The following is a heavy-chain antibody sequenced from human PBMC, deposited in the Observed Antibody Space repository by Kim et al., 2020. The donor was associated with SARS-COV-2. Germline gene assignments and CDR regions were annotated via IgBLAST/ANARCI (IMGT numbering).Heavy chain of an antibody. D-gene: IGHD3-10*01. CDR2: ISSSSSTI. J-gene: IGHJ4*02. Sequence: GGSLRLSCAASGFTFSSYSMNWVRQAPGKGLEWVSYISSSSSTIYYADSVKGRFTISRDNAKNSLYLQMNSLRDEDTAVYYCAREGVTNYYGSGSYYFSLDYWGQGTLVTVSS. CDR3: AREGVTNYYGSGSYYFSLDY. V-gene: IGHV3-48*02. CDR1: GFTFSSYS.